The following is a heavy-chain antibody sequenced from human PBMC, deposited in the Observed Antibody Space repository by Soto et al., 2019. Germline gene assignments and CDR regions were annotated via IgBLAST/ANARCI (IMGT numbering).Heavy chain of an antibody. CDR1: GFSLSTSGMC. J-gene: IGHJ5*02. Sequence: SGPTLVNPTQTLTLTCTFSGFSLSTSGMCVSWIRQPPGKALEWLARIDWDDDKYYSTSLKTRLTISKDTSKNQVVLTMTNMDPVDTATYYCARSVTTVTYVVEFAPRGQGTLVTVSS. V-gene: IGHV2-70*11. CDR2: IDWDDDK. D-gene: IGHD4-17*01. CDR3: ARSVTTVTYVVEFAP.